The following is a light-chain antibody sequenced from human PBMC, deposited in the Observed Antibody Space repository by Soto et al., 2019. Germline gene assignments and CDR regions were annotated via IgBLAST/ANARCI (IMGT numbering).Light chain of an antibody. CDR1: SSNIGAGYD. J-gene: IGLJ2*01. CDR2: GNS. CDR3: QSYDSSLSGSVV. V-gene: IGLV1-40*01. Sequence: QAVVTQPPSVSGPPGQRVTISCTGSSSNIGAGYDVHWYQQLPGTAPKLLIYGNSNRPSGVPDRFSGSKSGTSASLAITGLQAEDEADYYCQSYDSSLSGSVVFGGGTKLTVL.